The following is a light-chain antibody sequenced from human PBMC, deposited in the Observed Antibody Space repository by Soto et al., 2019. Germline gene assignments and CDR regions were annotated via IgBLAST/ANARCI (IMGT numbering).Light chain of an antibody. J-gene: IGLJ1*01. Sequence: QSVLTQPASVSGSRGQSITISCTGTSSDVGSYNLVSWYQQHPGKAPKLMIYEGSKRPSGVSNRFSGSKSGNTASLTISGLQAEDEADYYCCSYAGSSTFANYVFGTGTKVTVL. CDR3: CSYAGSSTFANYV. CDR1: SSDVGSYNL. V-gene: IGLV2-23*03. CDR2: EGS.